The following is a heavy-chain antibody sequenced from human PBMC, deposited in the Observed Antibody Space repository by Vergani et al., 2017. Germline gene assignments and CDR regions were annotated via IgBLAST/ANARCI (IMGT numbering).Heavy chain of an antibody. CDR1: GFSLGDYA. J-gene: IGHJ4*02. D-gene: IGHD5-18*01. Sequence: EVQLVESGGGLVPPGRSLRLFCAASGFSLGDYAMTWVRQAPGKGLEWVGFIRNKGYGGTTEYGASVKGRFNISRDDSKRLAYLQLSGLKTEDTAVYFCSRRRGYSFGYSDYWGQGTLVTVSS. CDR2: IRNKGYGGTT. CDR3: SRRRGYSFGYSDY. V-gene: IGHV3-49*04.